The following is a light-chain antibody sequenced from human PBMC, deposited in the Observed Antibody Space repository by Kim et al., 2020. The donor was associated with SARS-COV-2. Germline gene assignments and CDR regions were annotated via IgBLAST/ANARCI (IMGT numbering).Light chain of an antibody. CDR3: LQHNSYPWT. J-gene: IGKJ1*01. CDR2: AAS. CDR1: RGLSNY. V-gene: IGKV1-17*03. Sequence: SVRERFTIVWRASRGLSNYLACFQQNPGKVPKRLIYAASRLQSWIPPRFSCSGSETEYTLTIGSLQPEYIATYYCLQHNSYPWTYGQGTKLDI.